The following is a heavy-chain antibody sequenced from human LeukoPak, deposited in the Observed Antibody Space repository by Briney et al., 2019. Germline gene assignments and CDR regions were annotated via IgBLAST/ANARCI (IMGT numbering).Heavy chain of an antibody. J-gene: IGHJ4*02. Sequence: GGSLRLSCAASGFTFSSYNINWVRQAPGKGLEWVSSIGSSSSDIYYADSVKGRFTISRDSAKNSVYLQMNILRVEDTAVYYCARWATMTSILDYWGQGTLVTVSS. V-gene: IGHV3-21*01. CDR2: IGSSSSDI. CDR1: GFTFSSYN. CDR3: ARWATMTSILDY. D-gene: IGHD4-17*01.